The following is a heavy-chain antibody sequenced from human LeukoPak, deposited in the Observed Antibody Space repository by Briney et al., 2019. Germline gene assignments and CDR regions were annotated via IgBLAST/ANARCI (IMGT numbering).Heavy chain of an antibody. CDR3: ARMSSYYYYMDV. V-gene: IGHV4-31*03. J-gene: IGHJ6*03. CDR1: GGSISSGGYY. Sequence: KTSQTLSLTCTVSGGSISSGGYYWSWIRQHPGKGLEWIGYIYYSGSTYYNPSLKSRVTIPVDTSKNQFSLKLSSVTAADTAVYYCARMSSYYYYMDVWGKGTTVTVSS. CDR2: IYYSGST. D-gene: IGHD6-6*01.